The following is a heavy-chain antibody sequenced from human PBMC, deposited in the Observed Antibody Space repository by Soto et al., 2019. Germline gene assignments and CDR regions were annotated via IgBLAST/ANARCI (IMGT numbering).Heavy chain of an antibody. Sequence: PGGSLRLSCAASGFTFSSYAMHWVRQAPGKGLEWVAVISYDGSNKYYADSVKGRFTISRDNSKNTLYLQMNSLRAEDTAVYYCARGITMIVVAPGYWGQGTLVTVSS. CDR2: ISYDGSNK. D-gene: IGHD3-22*01. CDR3: ARGITMIVVAPGY. J-gene: IGHJ4*02. V-gene: IGHV3-30-3*01. CDR1: GFTFSSYA.